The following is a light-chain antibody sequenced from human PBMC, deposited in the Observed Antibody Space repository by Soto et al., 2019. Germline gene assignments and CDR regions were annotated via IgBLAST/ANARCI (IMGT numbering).Light chain of an antibody. J-gene: IGKJ4*01. Sequence: LPPSASTLSLTPGERAPLSCRASQSVSSDLAWYRQKPGQAPRLLIYRAFTRATGIPARFSGSGFGTDFTLTISSLQSEDFAVYYCQQYNNWPLTFGGGTKVDIK. CDR3: QQYNNWPLT. CDR2: RAF. V-gene: IGKV3-15*01. CDR1: QSVSSD.